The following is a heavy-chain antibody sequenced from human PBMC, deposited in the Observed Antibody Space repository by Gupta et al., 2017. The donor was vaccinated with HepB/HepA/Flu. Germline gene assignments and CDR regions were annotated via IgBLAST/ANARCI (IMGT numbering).Heavy chain of an antibody. CDR2: ISSSSSYI. D-gene: IGHD6-6*01. Sequence: EVQLVESGGGLVKPGGSLRLSCAASGFTFSSYSMTWVRQAPGKGLEWVSSISSSSSYIYYADSVKGRFTISRDNAKNSLYLQMNSLRAEDTAVYYCARGAYSSSSSAIYYWGQGTLVTVSS. V-gene: IGHV3-21*01. CDR1: GFTFSSYS. CDR3: ARGAYSSSSSAIYY. J-gene: IGHJ4*02.